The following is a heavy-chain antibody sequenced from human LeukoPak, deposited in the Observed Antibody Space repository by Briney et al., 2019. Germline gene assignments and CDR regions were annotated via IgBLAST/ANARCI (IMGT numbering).Heavy chain of an antibody. D-gene: IGHD1-26*01. V-gene: IGHV1-46*01. Sequence: ASVKVSCKASGYTFPSYFMHWVRQAPGQGLEWMGIINPTGGSTTYAQKFQGRVTMTRDTSTSTVSMELSSLRSDDTAVYYCARAWVVGVPGCDYWGQGTLVTVSS. J-gene: IGHJ4*02. CDR1: GYTFPSYF. CDR3: ARAWVVGVPGCDY. CDR2: INPTGGST.